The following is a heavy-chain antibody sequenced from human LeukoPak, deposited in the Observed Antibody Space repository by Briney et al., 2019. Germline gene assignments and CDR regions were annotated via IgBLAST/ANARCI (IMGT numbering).Heavy chain of an antibody. J-gene: IGHJ4*02. CDR3: ARGPNYDILTGYRKTDYFDY. V-gene: IGHV1-18*04. Sequence: ASVKVSCKASGYTFTGYYMHWVRQAPGQGLEWMGWISAYNGNTNYAQKLQGRVTMTTDTSTSTAYMELRSLRSDDTAVYYCARGPNYDILTGYRKTDYFDYWGQGTLVTVSS. CDR2: ISAYNGNT. D-gene: IGHD3-9*01. CDR1: GYTFTGYY.